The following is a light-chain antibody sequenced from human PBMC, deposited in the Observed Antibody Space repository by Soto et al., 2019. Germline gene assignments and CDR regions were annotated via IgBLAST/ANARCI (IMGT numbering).Light chain of an antibody. V-gene: IGKV3-15*01. Sequence: EIVMTQSPAFLSVSPGERVILSCRASQSVFSNLAWYQQKPGQAPRLLIYSASARDTGIPARFSGSGSGTEFTLTISSLQSEDFAVYYCQQYHNWPPLTFGGGTKVEIK. CDR1: QSVFSN. J-gene: IGKJ4*01. CDR3: QQYHNWPPLT. CDR2: SAS.